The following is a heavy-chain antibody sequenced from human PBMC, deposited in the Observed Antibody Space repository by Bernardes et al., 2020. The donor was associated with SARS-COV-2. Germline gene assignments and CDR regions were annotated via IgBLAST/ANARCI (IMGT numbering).Heavy chain of an antibody. CDR2: ISGSGVTT. Sequence: GSLRLPCATSGFTFDNYAFSLVRQAPGKGLEWVSSISGSGVTTYYTDSVKGRFTVSRDNSKTTLYLQMNSLRAEDTAVYYCAKESEIIAVAAENYFDYWGQGTLVTVSS. D-gene: IGHD6-19*01. CDR1: GFTFDNYA. CDR3: AKESEIIAVAAENYFDY. V-gene: IGHV3-23*01. J-gene: IGHJ4*02.